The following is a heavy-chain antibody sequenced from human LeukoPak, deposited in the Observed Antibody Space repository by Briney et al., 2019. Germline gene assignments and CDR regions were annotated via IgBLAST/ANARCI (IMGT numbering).Heavy chain of an antibody. Sequence: SETLSLTCTVSGYSISSGYYWGWIRQPPGKGLEWIGSIYHSGSTYYNPSLKSRVTISVDTSKNQFSLKLSSVTAADTAVYSCARASIPYDFWSGYSPSHFDYWGQGTLVTVSS. D-gene: IGHD3-3*01. CDR2: IYHSGST. V-gene: IGHV4-38-2*02. J-gene: IGHJ4*02. CDR3: ARASIPYDFWSGYSPSHFDY. CDR1: GYSISSGYY.